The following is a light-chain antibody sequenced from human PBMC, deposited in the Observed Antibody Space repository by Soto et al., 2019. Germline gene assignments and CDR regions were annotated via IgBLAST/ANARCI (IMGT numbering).Light chain of an antibody. J-gene: IGLJ2*01. Sequence: QSVLTQPPSVSGAPGQRVTISCTGSSSNTGADYDVHWYQHLPGSAPKLLIYDNNICPSGVPDRFSGSKSGTSASLAITGLQAEDEGDYYCQSYDSSLSNLVVFGGGTKLTVL. V-gene: IGLV1-40*01. CDR3: QSYDSSLSNLVV. CDR1: SSNTGADYD. CDR2: DNN.